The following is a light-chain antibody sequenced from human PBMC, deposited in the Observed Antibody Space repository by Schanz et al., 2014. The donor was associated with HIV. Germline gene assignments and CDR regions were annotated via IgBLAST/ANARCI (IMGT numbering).Light chain of an antibody. CDR2: GDN. Sequence: QSVLTQPPSVSGAPGQRVTISCTGSSSNIGAGYDVHWYKQLPETAPKLLIFGDNNRPSGVPDRYSGSKSGTSASLAITGLQAEDEADYFCQSYDSTLSAFVFATGTKLTVL. CDR1: SSNIGAGYD. V-gene: IGLV1-40*01. J-gene: IGLJ1*01. CDR3: QSYDSTLSAFV.